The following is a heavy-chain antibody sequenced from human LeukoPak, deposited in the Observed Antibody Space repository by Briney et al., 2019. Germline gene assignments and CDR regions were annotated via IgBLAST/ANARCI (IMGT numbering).Heavy chain of an antibody. J-gene: IGHJ4*02. Sequence: PGGSLRVSCAASGFTFSDYYMSWIRQARGKGLEWVSYISSSGSTIYYADSVKGRFTISRDNAKNSLYLQMNSLRAEDTAVYYCARDGSSWNTGRLDYWGQGTLVTVSS. V-gene: IGHV3-11*01. CDR2: ISSSGSTI. CDR1: GFTFSDYY. CDR3: ARDGSSWNTGRLDY. D-gene: IGHD6-13*01.